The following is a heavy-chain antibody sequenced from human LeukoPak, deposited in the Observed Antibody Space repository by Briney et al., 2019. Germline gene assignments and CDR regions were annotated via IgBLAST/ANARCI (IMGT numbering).Heavy chain of an antibody. CDR1: GFTFSSYA. CDR3: ARDGSGVYYYYYMDV. J-gene: IGHJ6*03. V-gene: IGHV3-30*04. CDR2: ISYDGSNK. Sequence: GGSLRLSCAASGFTFSSYAMHWVRQAPGKGLEWVAVISYDGSNKYYADSVKGRFTISRDNSKNTLYLQMNSLRAEDTAVYYCARDGSGVYYYYYMDVWGTGTAVTISS. D-gene: IGHD1-26*01.